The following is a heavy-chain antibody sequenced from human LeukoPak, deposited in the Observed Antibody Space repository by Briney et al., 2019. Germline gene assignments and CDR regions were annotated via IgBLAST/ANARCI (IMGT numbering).Heavy chain of an antibody. CDR1: GFTFSSYS. J-gene: IGHJ4*02. CDR2: ISSRSSDF. Sequence: GGSLRLSCAASGFTFSSYSMNWVRQAPGKGLEWVSYISSRSSDFYYADSVRGRFTISRDNAKKSLYLQMNSLRAEDTAVYYCARDPRYWGYFDYWGQGTLVTVSS. CDR3: ARDPRYWGYFDY. V-gene: IGHV3-21*05. D-gene: IGHD7-27*01.